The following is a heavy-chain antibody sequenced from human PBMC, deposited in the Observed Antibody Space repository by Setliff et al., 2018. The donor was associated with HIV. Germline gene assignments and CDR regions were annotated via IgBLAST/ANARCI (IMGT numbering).Heavy chain of an antibody. J-gene: IGHJ4*02. CDR3: AKELAASGLGYFDS. CDR2: ILSTGERT. CDR1: DLAFSSYA. D-gene: IGHD3-22*01. Sequence: GSLRLSCQASDLAFSSYAMSWVRQAPGEGLEWVSAILSTGERTFYADSVKGRFTISRDNSKNTVYLQMNSLRAEDTAEYYCAKELAASGLGYFDSWGRGILVTVSS. V-gene: IGHV3-23*01.